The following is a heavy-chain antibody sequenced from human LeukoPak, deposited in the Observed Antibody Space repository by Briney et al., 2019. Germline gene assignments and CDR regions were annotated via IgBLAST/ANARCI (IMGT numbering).Heavy chain of an antibody. CDR2: INPNSGGT. J-gene: IGHJ3*02. CDR3: ARGPYSSGWYRGSVDI. Sequence: GASVKVSCKASGYTFSDYYIHWVRQAPGQGLEWMGRINPNSGGTNYAQKFQGRVTMTRDTSISTAYMELSRLRSDDTAVYYCARGPYSSGWYRGSVDIWGQGTMVTVSS. CDR1: GYTFSDYY. D-gene: IGHD6-19*01. V-gene: IGHV1-2*06.